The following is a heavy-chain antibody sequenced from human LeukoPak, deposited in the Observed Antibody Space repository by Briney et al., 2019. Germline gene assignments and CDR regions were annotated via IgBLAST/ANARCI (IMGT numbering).Heavy chain of an antibody. CDR3: GKGNYYDSSGYYWLDF. D-gene: IGHD3-22*01. CDR2: INPNSGGT. CDR1: GYTFTGYY. J-gene: IGHJ5*01. Sequence: ASVKVSCKASGYTFTGYYMHWVRQAPGQGLEWMGWINPNSGGTNYAQKFQGRVTMTRDTSISTAYMELSRLRSDDTAVYYCGKGNYYDSSGYYWLDFWGQGTLVTVSS. V-gene: IGHV1-2*02.